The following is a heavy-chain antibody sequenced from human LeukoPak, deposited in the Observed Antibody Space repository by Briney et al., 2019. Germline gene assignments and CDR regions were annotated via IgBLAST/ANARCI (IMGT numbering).Heavy chain of an antibody. D-gene: IGHD6-6*01. CDR2: FDPKDGET. J-gene: IGHJ6*03. V-gene: IGHV1-24*01. CDR1: GYTLTDIS. Sequence: ASVKVSCKVSGYTLTDISKHWARHPPAQGHERMGGFDPKDGETIYAQKFQGRVAMTESTSTDTAYMELSSLRSEGTAVYYCAATSFCSSFTRGDYYYYMDVWGKGTTVTVS. CDR3: AATSFCSSFTRGDYYYYMDV.